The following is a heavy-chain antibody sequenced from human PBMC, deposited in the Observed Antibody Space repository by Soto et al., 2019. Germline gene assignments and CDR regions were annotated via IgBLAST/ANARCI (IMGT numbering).Heavy chain of an antibody. CDR3: ARWNGGFDP. CDR2: INQDGSAK. CDR1: GFTFSDYY. V-gene: IGHV3-7*05. D-gene: IGHD1-1*01. Sequence: EEQLVESGGGLVQPGGSLRLSCAASGFTFSDYYMSWVRQAPGKGLEWVVNINQDGSAKSYVDSVRGRFTISRDNGKNSLSLQMESLRADDTAVYYCARWNGGFDPWGQGTLVTVSS. J-gene: IGHJ5*02.